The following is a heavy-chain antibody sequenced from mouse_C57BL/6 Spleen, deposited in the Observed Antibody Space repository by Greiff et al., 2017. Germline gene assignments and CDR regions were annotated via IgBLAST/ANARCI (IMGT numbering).Heavy chain of an antibody. CDR2: INPSNGGT. V-gene: IGHV1-53*01. CDR3: ARNGPYDYDDGAWFAY. CDR1: GYTFTSYW. D-gene: IGHD2-4*01. Sequence: QVQLQQPGTELVKPGASVKLSCKASGYTFTSYWMHWVKQRPGQGLEWIGNINPSNGGTNYNEKFKSKATLTVDKSSSTAYMQLSSRTSEDSAVYYCARNGPYDYDDGAWFAYWGQGTLVTVSA. J-gene: IGHJ3*01.